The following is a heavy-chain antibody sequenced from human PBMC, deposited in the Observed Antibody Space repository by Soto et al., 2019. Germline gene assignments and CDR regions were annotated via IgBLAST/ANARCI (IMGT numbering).Heavy chain of an antibody. CDR1: GFTFSSYG. CDR3: AKDLEPYQLLSPDFDY. CDR2: ISYDGSNK. Sequence: RLSCAASGFTFSSYGMHWVRQAPGKGLEWVAVISYDGSNKYYADSVKGRFTISRDNSKNTLYLQMNSLRAEDTAVYYCAKDLEPYQLLSPDFDYWGQGTLVTVSS. V-gene: IGHV3-30*18. D-gene: IGHD2-2*01. J-gene: IGHJ4*02.